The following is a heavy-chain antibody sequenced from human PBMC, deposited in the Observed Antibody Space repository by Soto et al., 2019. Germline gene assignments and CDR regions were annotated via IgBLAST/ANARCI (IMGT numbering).Heavy chain of an antibody. CDR3: AKHGSDTAMGRYYYYYYMDV. D-gene: IGHD5-18*01. V-gene: IGHV3-30*18. CDR2: ISYDGSNK. CDR1: GFTFSSYG. J-gene: IGHJ6*03. Sequence: GGSLRLSCAASGFTFSSYGMHWVRQAPGKGLEWVAVISYDGSNKYYADSVKGRFTISRDNSKNTLYLQMNSLRAEDTAVYYCAKHGSDTAMGRYYYYYYMDVWGKGTTVTVSS.